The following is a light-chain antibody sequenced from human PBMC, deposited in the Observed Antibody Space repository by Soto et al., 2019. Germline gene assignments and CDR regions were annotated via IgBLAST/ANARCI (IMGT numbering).Light chain of an antibody. Sequence: DIQMTQSPATLSASVVDRVTITCRASQSVRSWLAWYQQTPGTAPKLLIFDASRLESGVPSRFSGSASGTEFTLTISSLQPDDFATYYCQQYDNYPLTCGGGTKGDIK. CDR2: DAS. CDR1: QSVRSW. V-gene: IGKV1-5*01. CDR3: QQYDNYPLT. J-gene: IGKJ4*01.